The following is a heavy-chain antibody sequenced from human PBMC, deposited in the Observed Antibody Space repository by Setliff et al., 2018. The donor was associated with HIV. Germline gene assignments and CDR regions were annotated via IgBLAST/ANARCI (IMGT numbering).Heavy chain of an antibody. CDR2: LNPKTGGT. D-gene: IGHD3-22*01. V-gene: IGHV1-2*02. J-gene: IGHJ3*02. CDR1: GYTFTGYY. Sequence: VASVKVSCKASGYTFTGYYMHWVRQAPGQGLEWMGWLNPKTGGTNFAQEFQGRVTMTGDTSISTAYMELSSLNSDDTAVYYCAGGDSRGLLHFDMWGQGTMVTVSS. CDR3: AGGDSRGLLHFDM.